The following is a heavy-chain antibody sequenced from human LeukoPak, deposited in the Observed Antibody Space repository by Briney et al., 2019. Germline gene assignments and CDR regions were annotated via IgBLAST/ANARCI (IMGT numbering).Heavy chain of an antibody. CDR3: ARVGCSGGACYSQFYYGMDV. CDR2: ISSSGGTM. CDR1: GFTFSSYT. Sequence: GGSLRLSCSASGFTFSSYTMNWVRQAPGKGLEWVSYISSSGGTMYYADSVRGRFTISRDTAKISLYLQMNSLRDEETAVYYCARVGCSGGACYSQFYYGMDVWGQGTPVTVSS. J-gene: IGHJ6*02. V-gene: IGHV3-48*02. D-gene: IGHD2-15*01.